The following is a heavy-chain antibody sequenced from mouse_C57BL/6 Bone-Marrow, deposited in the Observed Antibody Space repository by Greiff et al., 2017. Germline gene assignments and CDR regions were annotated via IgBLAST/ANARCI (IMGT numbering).Heavy chain of an antibody. Sequence: EVQVVESGAELVRPGASVKLSCTASGFNIKDDYMHWVKQRPEQGLEWIGWIDPEYGDTEYASKFQGKATITADTSSNTAYLQLSSLTSEDTAVYSCATWVYCGSSYWSFDVWGTGITVTVSS. V-gene: IGHV14-4*01. J-gene: IGHJ1*03. CDR3: ATWVYCGSSYWSFDV. CDR1: GFNIKDDY. CDR2: IDPEYGDT. D-gene: IGHD1-1*01.